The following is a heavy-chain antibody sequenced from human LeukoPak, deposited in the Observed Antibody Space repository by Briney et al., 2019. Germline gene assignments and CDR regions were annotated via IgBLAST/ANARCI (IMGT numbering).Heavy chain of an antibody. CDR2: IIPICGTV. D-gene: IGHD2-15*01. Sequence: SVKVSXKASGGTFGNYSMNWMRQAPGQGLEWMGRIIPICGTVNYAQKFQGRVTINTDESRSTAYMELSSLRSDDTAVYYCARDSCNGGTCAMRSFDYWGQGTLVTVSS. V-gene: IGHV1-69*05. J-gene: IGHJ4*02. CDR3: ARDSCNGGTCAMRSFDY. CDR1: GGTFGNYS.